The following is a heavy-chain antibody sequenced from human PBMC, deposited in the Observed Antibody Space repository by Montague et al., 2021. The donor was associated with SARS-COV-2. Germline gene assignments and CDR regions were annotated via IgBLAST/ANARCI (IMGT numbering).Heavy chain of an antibody. D-gene: IGHD6-13*01. CDR3: GRQGSSSSWYGGYYYGMDV. CDR2: IYYSGST. CDR1: GGSISSSSYY. J-gene: IGHJ6*02. Sequence: SETLSLTCTVSGGSISSSSYYWGWIRQPPGKGLEWIGSIYYSGSTYYNPSLKSRVTISVDTSKNQFSLKLSSVTAADTAVYYCGRQGSSSSWYGGYYYGMDVWGQGTTGTVSS. V-gene: IGHV4-39*01.